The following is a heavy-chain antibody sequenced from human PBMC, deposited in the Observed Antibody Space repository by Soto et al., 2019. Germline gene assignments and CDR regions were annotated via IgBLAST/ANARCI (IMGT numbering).Heavy chain of an antibody. D-gene: IGHD2-15*01. CDR2: INSDGSST. J-gene: IGHJ4*02. CDR3: VRTSLVVAAATREDY. V-gene: IGHV3-74*01. CDR1: GFTFSSYW. Sequence: EVQLVESGGGLVQPGGSLRLSCAASGFTFSSYWMHWVRQAPGKGLVWVSRINSDGSSTSYADSVKGRFTIPRDNAKNTLYLQMNSLRAEDTAVYYCVRTSLVVAAATREDYWGQGTLVTVSS.